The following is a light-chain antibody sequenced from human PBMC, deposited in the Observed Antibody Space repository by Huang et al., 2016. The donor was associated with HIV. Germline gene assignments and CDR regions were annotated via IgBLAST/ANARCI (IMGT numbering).Light chain of an antibody. CDR2: WAS. V-gene: IGKV4-1*01. CDR1: QRVLSNSNNKHY. J-gene: IGKJ3*01. Sequence: DIVMTQSPDSLAVSLGERATINCKSSQRVLSNSNNKHYLAWYQQKPGKPPTRLIYWASTREIGVPDRVGGGGSGTDFTLTSNTLQAEDVAVYYCQQYYSAPLFTFGPGTKVDIK. CDR3: QQYYSAPLFT.